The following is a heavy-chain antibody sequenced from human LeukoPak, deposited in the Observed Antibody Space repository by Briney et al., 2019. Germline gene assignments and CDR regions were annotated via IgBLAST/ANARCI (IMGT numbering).Heavy chain of an antibody. Sequence: PGGSLRLSCAASGFTFRADWMHWVRHAPGTGLVWVSRTKPDGTQTGYADSVKGRFTISRDNARSTLFLQLNSLRVEDTAVYYCATESVPAGLGDWGQGTLVTVSS. CDR2: TKPDGTQT. D-gene: IGHD2-2*01. J-gene: IGHJ4*02. CDR1: GFTFRADW. V-gene: IGHV3-74*01. CDR3: ATESVPAGLGD.